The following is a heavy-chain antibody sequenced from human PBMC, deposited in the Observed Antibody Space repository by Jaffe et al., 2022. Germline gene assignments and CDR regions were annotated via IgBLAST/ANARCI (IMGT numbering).Heavy chain of an antibody. CDR2: IYTSGST. CDR3: ARGRYYDILTGYSYYFDY. J-gene: IGHJ4*02. D-gene: IGHD3-9*01. V-gene: IGHV4-61*02. CDR1: GGSISSGSYY. Sequence: QVQLQESGPGLVKPSQTLSLTCTVSGGSISSGSYYWSWIRQPAGKGLEWIGRIYTSGSTNYNPSLKSRVTISVDTSKNQFSLKLSSVTAADTAVYYCARGRYYDILTGYSYYFDYWGQGTLVTVSS.